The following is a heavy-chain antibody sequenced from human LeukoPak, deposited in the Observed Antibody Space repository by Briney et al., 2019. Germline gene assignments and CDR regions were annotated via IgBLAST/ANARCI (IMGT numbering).Heavy chain of an antibody. Sequence: PSGTLSLTCAVSGGSISSGSYYWSWIRQPAGKGLEWIGRIYTSGSTNYNPSLKSRVTISVDTSKNQFSLKLSSVTAADTAVYYCARDVIHYDSSGYLYYYYMDVWGKGTTVTVSS. CDR1: GGSISSGSYY. D-gene: IGHD3-22*01. CDR3: ARDVIHYDSSGYLYYYYMDV. CDR2: IYTSGST. V-gene: IGHV4-61*02. J-gene: IGHJ6*03.